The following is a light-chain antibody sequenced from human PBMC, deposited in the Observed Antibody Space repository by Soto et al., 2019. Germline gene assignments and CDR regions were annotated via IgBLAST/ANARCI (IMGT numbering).Light chain of an antibody. J-gene: IGKJ5*01. Sequence: DIQLTQSPSFLSASVGDRVTITCRASQEISNALAWYQQEPGKAPKRLIYGASTLQSGVPSTFSGSGSGTDFILTISSLQPEDFATYFCQQTKAYPITFGQGTRLEIK. CDR1: QEISNA. V-gene: IGKV1-9*01. CDR3: QQTKAYPIT. CDR2: GAS.